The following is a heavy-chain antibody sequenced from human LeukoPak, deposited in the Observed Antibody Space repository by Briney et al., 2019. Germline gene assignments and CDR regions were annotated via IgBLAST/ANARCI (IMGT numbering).Heavy chain of an antibody. J-gene: IGHJ4*02. V-gene: IGHV4-59*01. Sequence: SETLSLTCTVSGGSISSYYWSWIRQPPGKGLEWIGYIYYSGSTNYNPSLKSRVTMSVDTSKNQFSLKLSSVTAADTAVYYCARVANYDFWSGYPYYFDYWGQGTLVTVSS. D-gene: IGHD3-3*01. CDR2: IYYSGST. CDR1: GGSISSYY. CDR3: ARVANYDFWSGYPYYFDY.